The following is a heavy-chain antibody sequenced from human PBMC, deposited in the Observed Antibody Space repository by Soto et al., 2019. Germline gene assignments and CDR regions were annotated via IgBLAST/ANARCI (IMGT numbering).Heavy chain of an antibody. CDR3: ARDLHTNIPLATSF. J-gene: IGHJ4*02. CDR2: ISDNGGRT. V-gene: IGHV3-23*01. D-gene: IGHD2-21*01. CDR1: GFTFSTYA. Sequence: EVQLLESGGGLVQPGGSLRLSCAASGFTFSTYAMTWVRQAPGKGLESVSGISDNGGRTYYAYSVKGRFTISRDNSKHTLYLQMNSLRAEDTAIYYCARDLHTNIPLATSFWGQGTLVTVSS.